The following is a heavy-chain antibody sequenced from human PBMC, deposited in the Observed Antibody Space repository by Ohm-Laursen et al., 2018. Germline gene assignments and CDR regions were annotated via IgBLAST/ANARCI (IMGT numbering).Heavy chain of an antibody. CDR3: ARDTGSSSLIDY. D-gene: IGHD6-13*01. V-gene: IGHV1-69*10. Sequence: ASVKVSCKAFGYTFNSFGITWGQQPPGQGLEWMGGIIPILGIANYAQKFQGRVTITADKSTSTAYMELSSLRSEDTAVYYCARDTGSSSLIDYWGQGTLVTVSS. CDR2: IIPILGIA. CDR1: GYTFNSFG. J-gene: IGHJ4*02.